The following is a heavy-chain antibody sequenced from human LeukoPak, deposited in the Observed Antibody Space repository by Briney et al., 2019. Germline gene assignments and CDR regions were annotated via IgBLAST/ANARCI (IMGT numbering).Heavy chain of an antibody. CDR2: ISGSGGST. CDR3: AKDEVYYYDSSGYYYVGPTGVY. V-gene: IGHV3-23*01. Sequence: QPGGSLRLSCAASGFTFSSYAMSWVRQAPGKGLEWVSAISGSGGSTYYADSVKGRFTISRDNSKNTLCLQMNSLRAEDTAVYYCAKDEVYYYDSSGYYYVGPTGVYWGQGTLVTVSS. CDR1: GFTFSSYA. D-gene: IGHD3-22*01. J-gene: IGHJ4*02.